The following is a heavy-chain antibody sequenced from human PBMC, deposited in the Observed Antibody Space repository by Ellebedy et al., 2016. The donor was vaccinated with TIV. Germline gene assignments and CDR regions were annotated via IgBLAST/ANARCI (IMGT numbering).Heavy chain of an antibody. V-gene: IGHV3-23*01. D-gene: IGHD2-21*02. J-gene: IGHJ4*02. CDR3: ARRRAVTSIRYFDY. CDR2: ITATGGTT. CDR1: GFTFSGYA. Sequence: GESLKISCAASGFTFSGYAMSWVRQTPMKGLEWVSHITATGGTTYYADSVKGRFTLSRDNSKNTLYLQMNSLRADDTAVYYCARRRAVTSIRYFDYWGQGTLVTVSS.